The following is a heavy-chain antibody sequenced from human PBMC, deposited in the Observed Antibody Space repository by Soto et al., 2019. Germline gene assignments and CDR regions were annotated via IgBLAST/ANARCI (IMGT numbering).Heavy chain of an antibody. D-gene: IGHD6-13*01. V-gene: IGHV1-69*01. CDR3: ARENSKAAALGQNWFAP. CDR2: IIPIFGTA. J-gene: IGHJ5*02. Sequence: QVQLVQSGAEVKKPGSSVKVSCKASGGTFSSYAISWVRQAPGQGLEWMGGIIPIFGTANYAQKFQGRVTITADEATRTACRELSSLKSEDTAVYYCARENSKAAALGQNWFAPWGQGTLVTVSS. CDR1: GGTFSSYA.